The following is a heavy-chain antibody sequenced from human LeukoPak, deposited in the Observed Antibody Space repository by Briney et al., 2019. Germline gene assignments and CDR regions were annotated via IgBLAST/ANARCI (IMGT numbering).Heavy chain of an antibody. J-gene: IGHJ4*02. CDR3: ARSAAGTLETYYFDY. D-gene: IGHD6-13*01. CDR2: IYYSGST. CDR1: GGSISSGGYS. Sequence: SETLSLTCTVSGGSISSGGYSWSWIRQHPGKGLEWIGYIYYSGSTYYNPSLKSRVTISVDTSKNQFSLKLSSVTAADTAVYYWARSAAGTLETYYFDYWGQGTLVTVSS. V-gene: IGHV4-31*03.